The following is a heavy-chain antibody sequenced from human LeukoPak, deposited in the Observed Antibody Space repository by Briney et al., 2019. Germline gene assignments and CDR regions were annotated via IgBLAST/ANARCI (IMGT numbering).Heavy chain of an antibody. D-gene: IGHD3-3*01. V-gene: IGHV1-69*05. CDR3: ARAPIYDFWSGYSLYFDY. CDR2: IIPIFGTA. CDR1: GGTFSSYA. Sequence: SVKVSCKASGGTFSSYAISWVRQAPGQGLEWMGGIIPIFGTANYAQKFQGRVTITTDESTSTAYMELSGLRSEDTAVYYCARAPIYDFWSGYSLYFDYWGQGTLVTVSS. J-gene: IGHJ4*02.